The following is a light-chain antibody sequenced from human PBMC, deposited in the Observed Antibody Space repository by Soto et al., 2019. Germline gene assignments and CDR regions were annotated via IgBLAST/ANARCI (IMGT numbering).Light chain of an antibody. CDR2: GAS. V-gene: IGKV3-20*01. CDR3: QQYCSSPPWT. Sequence: EIVLTQSPGTLSLSPGERATLSCRASQSVSSSYLAWYQQKPGQAPRLLIYGASSRATGIPDRFSGSGSGTDFTLAISRLEPEDFAVYYGQQYCSSPPWTFGPGTKVEVK. J-gene: IGKJ1*01. CDR1: QSVSSSY.